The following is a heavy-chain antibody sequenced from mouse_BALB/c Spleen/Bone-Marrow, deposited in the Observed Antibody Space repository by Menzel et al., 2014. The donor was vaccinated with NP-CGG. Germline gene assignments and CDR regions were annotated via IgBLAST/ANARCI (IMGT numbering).Heavy chain of an antibody. CDR1: GYTFTSYY. D-gene: IGHD2-2*01. V-gene: IGHV1S81*02. Sequence: VKLVESGAELVKPGASVKLSCKVSGYTFTSYYMYWVKQRPGQGLEWIGEINPSNGGTNFNEKFKSKATLTVDKSSSTAYMQLSSLTSEDSAVYYCTRSGTSWLRRSWYFDVWGAGTTVTVSS. J-gene: IGHJ1*01. CDR2: INPSNGGT. CDR3: TRSGTSWLRRSWYFDV.